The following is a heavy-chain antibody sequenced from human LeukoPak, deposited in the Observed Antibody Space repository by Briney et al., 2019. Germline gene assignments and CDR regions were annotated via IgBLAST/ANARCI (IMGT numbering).Heavy chain of an antibody. CDR1: GFTFSSYA. CDR3: TKDITNYYIWDY. V-gene: IGHV3-30*02. J-gene: IGHJ4*02. D-gene: IGHD4/OR15-4a*01. Sequence: GGSLRLSCAASGFTFSSYAMHWVRQAPGKGLEWVAVIHGDGGDKYYAGSVKGRFTLSRDDSKDTLSLQMNSLRAEDTAVYYCTKDITNYYIWDYWGQGTLVTVSS. CDR2: IHGDGGDK.